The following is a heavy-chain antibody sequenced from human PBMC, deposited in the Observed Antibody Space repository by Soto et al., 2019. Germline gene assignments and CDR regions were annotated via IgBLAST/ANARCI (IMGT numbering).Heavy chain of an antibody. Sequence: PSVTVSCKASGGTLNNYAINWVRQAPGQGLEWMGGILPVSAPPDYAQKFQGRVSITADHSTSTVYMELSRLKSDDTAVYFCATDSNYDVSNSFWGQGTLVTVSS. D-gene: IGHD3-3*01. V-gene: IGHV1-69*13. CDR3: ATDSNYDVSNSF. J-gene: IGHJ4*02. CDR2: ILPVSAPP. CDR1: GGTLNNYA.